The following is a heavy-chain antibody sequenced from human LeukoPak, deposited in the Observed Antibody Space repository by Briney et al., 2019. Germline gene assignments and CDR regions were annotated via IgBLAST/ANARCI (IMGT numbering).Heavy chain of an antibody. D-gene: IGHD2-15*01. V-gene: IGHV4-59*08. CDR3: ARHGVGCSGGSCYSRATTSLYYFDY. J-gene: IGHJ4*02. CDR2: IYYSGST. Sequence: SETLSLTCSVSGGSISSYYWSWIRQPPGKGLEWIGYIYYSGSTNYNPSLKSRVTISVDTSKNQFSLKLSSVTAADTAVYYCARHGVGCSGGSCYSRATTSLYYFDYWGQGTLVTVSS. CDR1: GGSISSYY.